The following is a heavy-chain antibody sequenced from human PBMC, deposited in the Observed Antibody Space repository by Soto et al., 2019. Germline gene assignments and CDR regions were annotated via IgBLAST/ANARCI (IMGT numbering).Heavy chain of an antibody. J-gene: IGHJ6*03. CDR2: IYYSGST. V-gene: IGHV4-59*01. CDR1: GGSISSYY. CDR3: ARGSWNDVSGHYYMDV. D-gene: IGHD1-1*01. Sequence: PSETLSLTCTVSGGSISSYYWSWIRQPPGKGLEWIGYIYYSGSTNYNPSLKSRVTISVDTSKNQFSLKLSSVTAADTAVYYCARGSWNDVSGHYYMDVWDKGTTVKVSS.